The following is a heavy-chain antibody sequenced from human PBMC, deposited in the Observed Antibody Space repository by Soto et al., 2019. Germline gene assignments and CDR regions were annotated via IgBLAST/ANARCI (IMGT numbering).Heavy chain of an antibody. CDR2: INAGNGNT. V-gene: IGHV1-3*01. J-gene: IGHJ6*02. CDR1: GYTFTSYA. CDR3: ARGYSRITIFGVVSSGYYYGMDV. D-gene: IGHD3-3*01. Sequence: VASLKVSYNASGYTFTSYAMHWVRQAPGQRLEWMGWINAGNGNTKYSQKFQGRVTITADKSTSTAYMELSSLRSEDTAVYYCARGYSRITIFGVVSSGYYYGMDVWGQVTTVPVPS.